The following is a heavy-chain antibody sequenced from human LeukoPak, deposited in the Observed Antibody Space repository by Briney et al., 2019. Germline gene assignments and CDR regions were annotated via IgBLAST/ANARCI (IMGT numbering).Heavy chain of an antibody. V-gene: IGHV4-59*01. Sequence: SETLSLTCTVSGGSISSDFWSWIRQSPGKGLEWIGYIHYTGSTNYNPSLKSRVTISVDTSKNQFSLRLSSVTAADTAVYYCARDRPLGTGDVFDIWGQGTMVRVSS. CDR2: IHYTGST. CDR3: ARDRPLGTGDVFDI. CDR1: GGSISSDF. D-gene: IGHD1-14*01. J-gene: IGHJ3*02.